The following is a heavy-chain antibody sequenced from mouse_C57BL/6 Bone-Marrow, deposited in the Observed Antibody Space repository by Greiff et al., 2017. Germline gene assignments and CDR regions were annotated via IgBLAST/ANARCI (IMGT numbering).Heavy chain of an antibody. CDR2: SNPGSGGT. Sequence: LQESGAELVRPGTSVKVSCKASGYAFTNYLIEWVKQRPGQGLEWIGVSNPGSGGTNYNEKFKGKATLTADKSSSTAYMQLSSLTSEDSAVYFCAREDYDDYYAMDYWGQGTSVTVSS. CDR1: GYAFTNYL. D-gene: IGHD2-4*01. CDR3: AREDYDDYYAMDY. J-gene: IGHJ4*01. V-gene: IGHV1-54*01.